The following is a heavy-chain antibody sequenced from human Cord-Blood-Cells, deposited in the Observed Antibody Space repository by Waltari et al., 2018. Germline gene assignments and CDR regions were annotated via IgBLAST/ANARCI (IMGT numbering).Heavy chain of an antibody. J-gene: IGHJ2*01. CDR2: INHSGST. Sequence: QVQLQQRGEGLLQPSETLSLTCAANGGAFRRYYWSWTRQPPGQGLEWIGEINHSGSTNYNPSLKSRVTISVDTSKNQFSLKLSSVTAADTAVYYCAGRPGIAVAGTNYWYFDLWGRGTLVTVSS. V-gene: IGHV4-34*01. CDR1: GGAFRRYY. CDR3: AGRPGIAVAGTNYWYFDL. D-gene: IGHD6-19*01.